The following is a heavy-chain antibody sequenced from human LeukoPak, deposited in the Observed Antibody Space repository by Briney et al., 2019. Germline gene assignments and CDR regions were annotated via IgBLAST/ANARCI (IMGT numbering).Heavy chain of an antibody. CDR1: GFTFSSYW. CDR3: ARDHLGTPYYYYYGMDV. Sequence: GGSLRLSCAASGFTFSSYWMSWVRQAPGKGLEWVANIKQDGSERYYVDSVKGRFTISRDNAKNSLYLQMNSLRAEDTAVYYCARDHLGTPYYYYYGMDVWGQGTTVTVSS. V-gene: IGHV3-7*01. CDR2: IKQDGSER. J-gene: IGHJ6*02.